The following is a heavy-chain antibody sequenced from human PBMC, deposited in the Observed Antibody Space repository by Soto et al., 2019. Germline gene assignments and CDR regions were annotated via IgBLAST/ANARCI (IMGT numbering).Heavy chain of an antibody. CDR3: AAGGGLPRYY. CDR1: GGSISSGGYS. V-gene: IGHV4-30-2*01. Sequence: QLQLQESGSGLVKPSQTLSLTCAVSGGSISSGGYSWSWIRQPPGKGLEWIGYIYHSGSTYYTPSPTSGVTISVDRSKNQFSLKLSSVTAADTAVYYCAAGGGLPRYYWGQGTLVTVSS. D-gene: IGHD5-12*01. J-gene: IGHJ4*02. CDR2: IYHSGST.